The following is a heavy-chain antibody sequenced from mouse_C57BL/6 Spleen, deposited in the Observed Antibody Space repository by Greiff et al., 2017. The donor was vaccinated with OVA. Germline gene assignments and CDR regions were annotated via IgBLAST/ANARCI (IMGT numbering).Heavy chain of an antibody. D-gene: IGHD2-1*01. J-gene: IGHJ2*01. Sequence: EVQLVESGPGLVKPSQSLSLTCSVTGYSITSGYYWNWIRQFPGNKLEWMGYISYDGSNNYNPSLKNRISITRDTSKNQFFLKLNSVTTEDTATYYCAREGATMVFDYWGQGTTLTVSS. CDR3: AREGATMVFDY. V-gene: IGHV3-6*01. CDR1: GYSITSGYY. CDR2: ISYDGSN.